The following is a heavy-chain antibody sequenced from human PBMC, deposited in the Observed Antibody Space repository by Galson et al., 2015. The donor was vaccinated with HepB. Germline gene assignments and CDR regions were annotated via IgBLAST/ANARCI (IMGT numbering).Heavy chain of an antibody. Sequence: QSGAEVKKPGASVKVSCKASGDTCSTHYMHWVRQAPGQGLEWMGAINPSGDRTWNAQKFQGRVTMTRDTSTNTVYMELTNLRFEDTAVYSCAREIATSGSKNFDLWGQGTLVAVSS. V-gene: IGHV1-46*03. D-gene: IGHD6-13*01. CDR3: AREIATSGSKNFDL. CDR2: INPSGDRT. CDR1: GDTCSTHY. J-gene: IGHJ4*02.